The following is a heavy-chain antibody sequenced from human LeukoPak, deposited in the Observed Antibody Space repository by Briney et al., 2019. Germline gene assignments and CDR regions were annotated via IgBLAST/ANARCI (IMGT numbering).Heavy chain of an antibody. V-gene: IGHV4-59*01. D-gene: IGHD3-3*01. CDR3: ARALLDGVPDY. Sequence: SETLCLTCTVSGGSISSYYWSWIRQPPGKGLEWIGYIYYSGSTNYNPSLKSRVTISGDTSKNQFSLKLSSVTAADTAVYYCARALLDGVPDYWGQGTLVTVSS. CDR2: IYYSGST. CDR1: GGSISSYY. J-gene: IGHJ4*02.